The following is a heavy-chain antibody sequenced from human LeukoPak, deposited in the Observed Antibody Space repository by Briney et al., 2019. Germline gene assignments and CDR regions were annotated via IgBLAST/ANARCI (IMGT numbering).Heavy chain of an antibody. D-gene: IGHD2-2*01. CDR3: TRDIVSISQPYYFDY. CDR2: IRSQAYSGTT. Sequence: GGSLRLSCAASGFTFNIYTMNWVRQAPGRGLEWVGFIRSQAYSGTTEYATSVKDRFTISRDDSKSIAYLQMNSLKTEDTAVYYCTRDIVSISQPYYFDYWGQGTLVTVSS. J-gene: IGHJ4*02. CDR1: GFTFNIYT. V-gene: IGHV3-49*04.